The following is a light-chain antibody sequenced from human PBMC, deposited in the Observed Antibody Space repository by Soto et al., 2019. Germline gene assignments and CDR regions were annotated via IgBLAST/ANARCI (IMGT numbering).Light chain of an antibody. V-gene: IGKV3-15*01. CDR1: QSVSTN. CDR3: QQYDNWPPIT. CDR2: AAS. J-gene: IGKJ3*01. Sequence: EIVMTQSPVTLSVSPGERATLSCRASQSVSTNLAWYQQKPGQAPRLLIYAASTRATDIPARFSGSGSVTEFTLTISSLQSEDFAVYYCQQYDNWPPITFGPGTKVDLK.